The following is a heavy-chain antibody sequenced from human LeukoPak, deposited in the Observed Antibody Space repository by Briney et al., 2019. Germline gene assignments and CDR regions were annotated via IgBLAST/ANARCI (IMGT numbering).Heavy chain of an antibody. J-gene: IGHJ6*03. Sequence: GASVKVSCKASGYTFTGYYMHWVRQAPGQGLEWMGWINPNSGGTNYAQKFQGRVTMTRDTSISTAYMELSRLRSDDTAVYYCARDLEFGDAPYYYYYMDVWGKGTTVTISS. CDR2: INPNSGGT. CDR3: ARDLEFGDAPYYYYYMDV. V-gene: IGHV1-2*02. CDR1: GYTFTGYY. D-gene: IGHD3-10*01.